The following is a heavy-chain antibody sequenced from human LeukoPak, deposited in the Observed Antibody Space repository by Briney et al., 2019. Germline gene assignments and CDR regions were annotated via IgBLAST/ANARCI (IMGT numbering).Heavy chain of an antibody. D-gene: IGHD2-15*01. J-gene: IGHJ6*02. CDR3: AKDGGVYCSGGSCYPLGMDV. V-gene: IGHV3-23*01. CDR2: ISGSGGST. CDR1: GFTFSSYA. Sequence: GGSLRLSCAASGFTFSSYAMSWVRQAPGKGLEWVSAISGSGGSTYYADSVKGRFTISRDNSKNTLYLQMNSLRAEDTAVYYCAKDGGVYCSGGSCYPLGMDVWGQGTTVTVSS.